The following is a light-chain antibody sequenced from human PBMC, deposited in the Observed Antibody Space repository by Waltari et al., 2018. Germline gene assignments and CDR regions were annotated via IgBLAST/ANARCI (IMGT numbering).Light chain of an antibody. V-gene: IGKV1-NL1*01. CDR3: QQYYSPPLT. CDR1: QGTSDS. J-gene: IGKJ4*01. Sequence: DTQLTQSPSSLSASVGDSVNVTSSASQGTSDSLAWYQQKPGKAPKLLLYAASRLESGVPSRFSGSGSGTDYTLTISSLQPEDFATYYCQQYYSPPLTFGGGTKVEIK. CDR2: AAS.